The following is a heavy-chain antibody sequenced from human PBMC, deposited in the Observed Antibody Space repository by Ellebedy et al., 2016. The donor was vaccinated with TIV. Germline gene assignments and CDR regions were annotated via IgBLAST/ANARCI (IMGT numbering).Heavy chain of an antibody. Sequence: GGSLRLSXAASGFTISNNYMSWVRQAPGKGLEWVAILHSGGTTFYADSVKGRFTISRDSSKNTLHLQMNSLRVEDTAVYYCARAPTVTSVFDCWGQGTLVTVSS. CDR3: ARAPTVTSVFDC. V-gene: IGHV3-53*01. D-gene: IGHD4-17*01. CDR1: GFTISNNY. CDR2: LHSGGTT. J-gene: IGHJ4*02.